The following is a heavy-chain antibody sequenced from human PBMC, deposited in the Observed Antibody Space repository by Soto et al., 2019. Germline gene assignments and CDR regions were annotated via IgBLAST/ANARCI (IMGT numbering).Heavy chain of an antibody. Sequence: GGSLRLSCAASGFTFSSYAMSWVRQAPGKGLEWVSAISGSGGSTYYADSVKGRFTISRDNSKNTLYLQMNSLRAEDTAVYYCAKQPTILVGATESPKFHDAFDIWGQGTMVTVSS. V-gene: IGHV3-23*01. CDR2: ISGSGGST. CDR1: GFTFSSYA. J-gene: IGHJ3*02. CDR3: AKQPTILVGATESPKFHDAFDI. D-gene: IGHD1-26*01.